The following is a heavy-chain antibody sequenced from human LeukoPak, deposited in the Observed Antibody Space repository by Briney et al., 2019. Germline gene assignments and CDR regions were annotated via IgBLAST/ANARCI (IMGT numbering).Heavy chain of an antibody. CDR1: GFTFSIYA. V-gene: IGHV3-66*01. J-gene: IGHJ5*02. D-gene: IGHD6-13*01. CDR2: IYSGGST. CDR3: AREVIGAAAGFDP. Sequence: GGSLRLSCAASGFTFSIYAMSWVRQAPGKGLEWVSVIYSGGSTYYADSVKGRFTISRDNSKNTLYLQMNSLRAEDTAVYYCAREVIGAAAGFDPWGQGTLVTVSS.